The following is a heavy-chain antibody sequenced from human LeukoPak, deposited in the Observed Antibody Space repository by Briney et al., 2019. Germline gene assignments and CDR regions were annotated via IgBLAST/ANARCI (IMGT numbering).Heavy chain of an antibody. CDR3: ARHASGWYDPFDY. D-gene: IGHD6-19*01. V-gene: IGHV4-39*01. Sequence: PSETLSLTCAVSGGSISSSSYYWGWIRQPPGKGLEWIGSIYYSGSTYYNPSLKSRVTMSVDTSKNQFSLKLSSVTAADTAVYYCARHASGWYDPFDYWGQGTLVTVSS. CDR2: IYYSGST. CDR1: GGSISSSSYY. J-gene: IGHJ4*02.